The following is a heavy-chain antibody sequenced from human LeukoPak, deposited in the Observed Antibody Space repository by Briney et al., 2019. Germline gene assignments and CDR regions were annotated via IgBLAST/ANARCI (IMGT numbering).Heavy chain of an antibody. J-gene: IGHJ4*02. CDR1: GYTFSNYY. CDR3: ARVSGTYTETDY. D-gene: IGHD1-26*01. Sequence: ASVKVSCKASGYTFSNYYMHWVRQAPGQGVEWMGIINPSGRSSSYAQKFQGRVTITRDTSTSTVYMELSSLRSEDTAVYYCARVSGTYTETDYWGQGTLVTVSS. V-gene: IGHV1-46*03. CDR2: INPSGRSS.